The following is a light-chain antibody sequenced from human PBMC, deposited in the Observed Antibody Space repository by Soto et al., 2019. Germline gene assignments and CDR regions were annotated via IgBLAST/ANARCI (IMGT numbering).Light chain of an antibody. Sequence: AIQVTQSPSSLSASVGDRVTITCRASQDIRGALAWYQQKPGKAPKLLIYDVSTVQSGVPSRFSGRGSGTEFTLIITSLQPEDFATYYCQQFNIYPITFGQGTRLEIK. CDR3: QQFNIYPIT. CDR2: DVS. V-gene: IGKV1-13*02. J-gene: IGKJ5*01. CDR1: QDIRGA.